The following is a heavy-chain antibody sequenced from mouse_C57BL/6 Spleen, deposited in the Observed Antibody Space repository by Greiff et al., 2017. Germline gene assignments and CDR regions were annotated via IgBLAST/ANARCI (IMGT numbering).Heavy chain of an antibody. J-gene: IGHJ2*01. CDR2: LYPGDGDT. D-gene: IGHD4-1*01. V-gene: IGHV1-82*01. CDR1: GYAFSSSW. CDR3: ARWELGRRGY. Sequence: QVQLQQSGPELVKPGASVKISCKASGYAFSSSWMNWVKQRPGKGLEWIGRLYPGDGDTNYNGKFKGKGTLTADKSSSTAYMQLSSLTSEDSAVYFCARWELGRRGYWGQGTTLTVSS.